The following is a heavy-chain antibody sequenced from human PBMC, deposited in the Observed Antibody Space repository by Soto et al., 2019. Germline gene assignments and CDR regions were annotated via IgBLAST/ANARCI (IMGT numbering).Heavy chain of an antibody. CDR2: ISPNSGIT. V-gene: IGHV1-2*02. J-gene: IGHJ6*02. Sequence: ASVKVSCGASGYRFTGSYRRWLRQAPGQGLEWMGWISPNSGITNYAQKFQGRVTMTRDTSISTAYMELSRLRSGDTAVYFCARVLRVAVTGGMEVWGQGTTVTVSS. CDR1: GYRFTGSY. CDR3: ARVLRVAVTGGMEV. D-gene: IGHD1-20*01.